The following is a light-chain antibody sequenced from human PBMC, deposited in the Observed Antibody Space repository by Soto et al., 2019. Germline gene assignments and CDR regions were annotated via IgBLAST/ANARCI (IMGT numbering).Light chain of an antibody. J-gene: IGKJ1*01. V-gene: IGKV1-5*03. CDR2: MAS. CDR1: ENIDTR. Sequence: DIQMTQSPSTLSASVGDRVTITCRASENIDTRLAWYQQRPGKAPNLLIYMASSLESGVPSRFSGSGSGTEFTLTISSLQPDAFATYYCQQYSSYPWTFGQGTKVDIK. CDR3: QQYSSYPWT.